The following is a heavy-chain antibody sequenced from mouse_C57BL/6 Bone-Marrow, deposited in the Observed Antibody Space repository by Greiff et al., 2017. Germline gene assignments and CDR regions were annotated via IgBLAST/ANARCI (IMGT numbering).Heavy chain of an antibody. CDR1: GYTFTSYW. Sequence: VQLQQPGAELVKPGASVKMSCKASGYTFTSYWITWVKQRPGQGLEWIGDIYPGSGSTNYNEKFKSKATLTVDTSSSTAYMQLSSLTSEYSAVFYYARPYYSNCWYFDVWGTGTTVTVSS. D-gene: IGHD2-5*01. CDR3: ARPYYSNCWYFDV. V-gene: IGHV1-55*01. CDR2: IYPGSGST. J-gene: IGHJ1*03.